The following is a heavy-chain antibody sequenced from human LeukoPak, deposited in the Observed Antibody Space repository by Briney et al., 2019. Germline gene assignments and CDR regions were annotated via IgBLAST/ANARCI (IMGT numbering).Heavy chain of an antibody. CDR1: GYRFTGYY. CDR2: MNPNSGAT. Sequence: ASVKVSCKTSGYRFTGYYLHWVRQAPGQGLEWMGWMNPNSGATDYARKFQGRVTMTRDTSISTAYMELTRLRSDDTAVYFCARGSDYDDYFYMDFWGKGTTVTVSS. J-gene: IGHJ6*03. V-gene: IGHV1-2*02. CDR3: ARGSDYDDYFYMDF.